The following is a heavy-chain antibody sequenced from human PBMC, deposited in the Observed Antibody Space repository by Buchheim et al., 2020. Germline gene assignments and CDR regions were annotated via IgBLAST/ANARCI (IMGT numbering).Heavy chain of an antibody. CDR2: ISSSSSTI. D-gene: IGHD2-2*01. V-gene: IGHV3-48*01. CDR1: GFTFSSYS. J-gene: IGHJ6*02. CDR3: ARDYLVVVPGAGNYYYGMDV. Sequence: EVQLVESGGGLVQPGGSLRLSCAASGFTFSSYSMNWVRQAPGKGLEWVSYISSSSSTIYYADSVKGRFTISRDNAKNSLYLQMNSLRAEDTAVYYCARDYLVVVPGAGNYYYGMDVWGQGTT.